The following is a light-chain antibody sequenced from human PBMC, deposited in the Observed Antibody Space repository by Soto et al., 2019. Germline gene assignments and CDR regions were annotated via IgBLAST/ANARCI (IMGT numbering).Light chain of an antibody. CDR3: SSYAGSSTFAYV. Sequence: QSALTQPASVSGSPGQSITISCTGTTSDVGSYNLVSWFQQHSGKAPKLMLVEGNTPPSGVSNRFSGSKSCNTAFLTISGLQAEDEDDYYCSSYAGSSTFAYVFGTGTKLTVL. CDR2: EGN. CDR1: TSDVGSYNL. J-gene: IGLJ1*01. V-gene: IGLV2-23*03.